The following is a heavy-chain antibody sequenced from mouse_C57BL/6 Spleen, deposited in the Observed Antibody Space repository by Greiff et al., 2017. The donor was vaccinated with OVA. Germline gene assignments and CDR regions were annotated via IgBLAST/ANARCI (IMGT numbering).Heavy chain of an antibody. D-gene: IGHD1-2*01. V-gene: IGHV7-3*01. CDR2: IRNKANGYTT. CDR1: GFTFTDYY. CDR3: ARYMRVITSWYFDV. J-gene: IGHJ1*03. Sequence: EVKLVESGGGLVQPGGSLSLSCAASGFTFTDYYMSWVRQPPGKALEWLGFIRNKANGYTTEYSASVKGRFTISRDNSQSILYLQMNALRAEDSATYYCARYMRVITSWYFDVWGTGTTVTVSS.